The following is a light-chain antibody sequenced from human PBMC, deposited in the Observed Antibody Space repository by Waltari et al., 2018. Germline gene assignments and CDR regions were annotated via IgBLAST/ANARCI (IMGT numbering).Light chain of an antibody. Sequence: QSALTQPASVSGSPGQSITISCTGTSSDAGGYNYVSWYQHHPGKAPKLMIYEVSNRPSGVSNRFAGSKSGNTAFLTISGLQAEDEADYYCRSYTSSSTRVFGGGTKLTVL. CDR2: EVS. CDR1: SSDAGGYNY. J-gene: IGLJ2*01. CDR3: RSYTSSSTRV. V-gene: IGLV2-14*01.